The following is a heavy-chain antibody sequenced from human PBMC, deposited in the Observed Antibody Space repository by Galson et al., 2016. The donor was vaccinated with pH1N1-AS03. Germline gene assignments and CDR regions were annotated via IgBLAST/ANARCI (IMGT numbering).Heavy chain of an antibody. J-gene: IGHJ4*02. Sequence: SLRLSCAASGFDFSIYAMHWVRQAPGKGLEWVSGIGGVDGSLWYAESVKGRFTVSRDDSKNTLYLEMNSLRPEDTAVYYCAKVYSKWSYGLEHLDSWGQGTLVTVSS. CDR1: GFDFSIYA. D-gene: IGHD5-18*01. V-gene: IGHV3-23*01. CDR3: AKVYSKWSYGLEHLDS. CDR2: IGGVDGSL.